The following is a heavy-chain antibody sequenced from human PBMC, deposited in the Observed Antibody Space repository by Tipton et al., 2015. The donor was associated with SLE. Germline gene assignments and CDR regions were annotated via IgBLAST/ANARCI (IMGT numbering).Heavy chain of an antibody. J-gene: IGHJ4*02. V-gene: IGHV4-59*11. Sequence: TLSLTCTVSGGSISSHYWSWIRQPPGKELEWIGYIYYSGTTYYNPSLKSRVSMSVDTSKHQFTLKLSSVTAADTAVYYCARSDFWTGYDSTYYLDYWGQGTLVTVSS. CDR2: IYYSGTT. CDR1: GGSISSHY. CDR3: ARSDFWTGYDSTYYLDY. D-gene: IGHD3/OR15-3a*01.